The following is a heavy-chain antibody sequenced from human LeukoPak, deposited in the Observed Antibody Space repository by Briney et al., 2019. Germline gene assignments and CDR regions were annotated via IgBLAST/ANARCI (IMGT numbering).Heavy chain of an antibody. J-gene: IGHJ3*02. CDR1: GYTFTSYY. V-gene: IGHV1-18*04. Sequence: ASVKVSCKASGYTFTSYYMHWVRQAPGQGLEWMGWISAYNGNTNYAQKLQGRVTMTTDTSTSTAYMELRSLRSDDTAVYYCARGSYDSSGYYFDAFDIWGQGTMVTVSS. CDR2: ISAYNGNT. D-gene: IGHD3-22*01. CDR3: ARGSYDSSGYYFDAFDI.